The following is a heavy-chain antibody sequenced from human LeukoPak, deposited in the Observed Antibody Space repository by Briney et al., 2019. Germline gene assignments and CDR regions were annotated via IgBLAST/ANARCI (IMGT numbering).Heavy chain of an antibody. CDR1: GGSISSYF. CDR2: IYYTGRT. Sequence: PSETLSLTCTVSGGSISSYFWSWIRQPPGKGLEWIGYIYYTGRTHYNPSLKSRVTISVDTSKNQFSLKLSSVTAADTAAYYCARHPDIAVIRDGFDPWGQGTRVTVSS. V-gene: IGHV4-59*08. J-gene: IGHJ5*02. D-gene: IGHD6-19*01. CDR3: ARHPDIAVIRDGFDP.